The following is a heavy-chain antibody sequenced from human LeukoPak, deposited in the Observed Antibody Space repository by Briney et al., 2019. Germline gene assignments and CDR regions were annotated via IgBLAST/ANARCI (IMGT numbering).Heavy chain of an antibody. J-gene: IGHJ3*02. V-gene: IGHV3-30*03. CDR2: ISYDGSNK. CDR1: GFTFSSYG. Sequence: GGSLRLSCAASGFTFSSYGMHWVRQAPGKGLEWVAVISYDGSNKYYADSVKGRFTISRDNSKNTLYLQMNSLRAEDTAVYYCARAAIGWQLYDAFDIWGQGTMVTVSS. CDR3: ARAAIGWQLYDAFDI. D-gene: IGHD4-23*01.